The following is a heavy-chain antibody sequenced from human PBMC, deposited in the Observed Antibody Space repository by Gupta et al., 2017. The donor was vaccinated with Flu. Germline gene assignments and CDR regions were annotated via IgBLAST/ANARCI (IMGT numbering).Heavy chain of an antibody. CDR1: GYIFSSYD. D-gene: IGHD3-9*01. Sequence: QVQLVQSGAEVKKPGASVKVSCQASGYIFSSYDINWVRQATGQGLEWMGWMNPSSGDTGGAQKFQGRVTLTRDTPMSAAYMEVSSMTAEDTAVYYGGRGLFRQFDWLTQPTDYCRKRTLVAV. CDR2: MNPSSGDT. CDR3: GRGLFRQFDWLTQPTDY. V-gene: IGHV1-8*01. J-gene: IGHJ4*02.